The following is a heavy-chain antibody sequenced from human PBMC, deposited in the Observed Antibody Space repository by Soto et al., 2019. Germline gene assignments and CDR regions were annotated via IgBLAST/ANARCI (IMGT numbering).Heavy chain of an antibody. CDR1: GFTFSSFG. CDR3: TREGTFGSGSNEAWFDP. D-gene: IGHD6-25*01. CDR2: IWYDGSKE. J-gene: IGHJ5*02. Sequence: GGSPRLSCTASGFTFSSFGMSWVRQAPGKGLEWVALIWYDGSKEYYADSVKGRFTISRDDSKNTVYLQMDSLRAEDTAVYYCTREGTFGSGSNEAWFDPWGQGTLVTVSS. V-gene: IGHV3-33*08.